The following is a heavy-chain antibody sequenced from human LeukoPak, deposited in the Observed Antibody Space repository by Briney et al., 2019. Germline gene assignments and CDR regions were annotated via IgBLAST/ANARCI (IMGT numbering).Heavy chain of an antibody. CDR2: ISYDGSNK. D-gene: IGHD3-10*01. V-gene: IGHV3-30*18. CDR3: AKEFTDYYGSGSYYCDY. CDR1: GFTFSSYG. Sequence: GGSLRLSCAASGFTFSSYGMHWVRQAPGKGLEWVAVISYDGSNKYYADSVKGRFTISRDNSKNTLYLQMNSLRAEDTAVYYCAKEFTDYYGSGSYYCDYWGQGTLVTVSS. J-gene: IGHJ4*02.